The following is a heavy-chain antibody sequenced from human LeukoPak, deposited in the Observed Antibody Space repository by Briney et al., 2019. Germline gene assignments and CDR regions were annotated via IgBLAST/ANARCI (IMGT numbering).Heavy chain of an antibody. CDR3: AKVVSRYCSSTSCPEDY. CDR2: ISYGGSNK. V-gene: IGHV3-30*18. J-gene: IGHJ4*02. CDR1: GFTFSSYG. D-gene: IGHD2-2*01. Sequence: GGSLRLSCAASGFTFSSYGMHWVRQAPGKGLEWVAVISYGGSNKYYADSVKGRFTISRDNSKNTLYLQMNSLRAEDTAVYYCAKVVSRYCSSTSCPEDYWGQGTLVTVSS.